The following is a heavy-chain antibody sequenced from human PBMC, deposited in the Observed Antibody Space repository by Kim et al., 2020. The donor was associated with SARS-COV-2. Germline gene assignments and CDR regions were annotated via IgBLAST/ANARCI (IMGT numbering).Heavy chain of an antibody. V-gene: IGHV3-11*05. CDR3: ARDARGYSSSWGFDY. D-gene: IGHD6-13*01. J-gene: IGHJ4*02. Sequence: SVKGRFTISRDNAKNSLYRQMNSLRAEDTAVYYCARDARGYSSSWGFDYWGQGTLVTVSS.